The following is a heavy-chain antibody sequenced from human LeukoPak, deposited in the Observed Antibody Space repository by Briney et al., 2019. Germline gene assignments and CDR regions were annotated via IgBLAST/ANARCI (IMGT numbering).Heavy chain of an antibody. V-gene: IGHV4-34*01. Sequence: SETLSLTCAVYGGSFSGYYWSWIRQPPGKGLEWIGEINHSGNTNYNPSLKSRVTISIDTSKNQFSLKLSSVTAADTAVYYCARVGDIVVVPAARPDYYYMDVWGKGTTVTVSS. CDR2: INHSGNT. D-gene: IGHD2-2*01. CDR1: GGSFSGYY. J-gene: IGHJ6*03. CDR3: ARVGDIVVVPAARPDYYYMDV.